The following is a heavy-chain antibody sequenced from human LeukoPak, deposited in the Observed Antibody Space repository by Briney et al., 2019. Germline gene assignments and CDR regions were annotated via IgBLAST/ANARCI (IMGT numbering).Heavy chain of an antibody. CDR1: GGSISSYY. CDR3: ARGTGSDSWYIDY. CDR2: ISDTGYT. D-gene: IGHD6-13*01. Sequence: PSETLSLTCTVSGGSISSYYWSWIRQPPGKRLEWIGYISDTGYTNYNPSLKSRVAISVDTSKRQFSLKLSSVTAADTAVYYCARGTGSDSWYIDYWGQGTLVSVSS. J-gene: IGHJ4*02. V-gene: IGHV4-59*01.